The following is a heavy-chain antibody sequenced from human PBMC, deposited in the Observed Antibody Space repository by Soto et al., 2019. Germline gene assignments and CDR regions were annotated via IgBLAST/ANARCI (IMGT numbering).Heavy chain of an antibody. CDR3: ARGRCSATYCYSTFDS. Sequence: SETLSLTCAVYGGSFSGYDWSWIRQPPGKGLEWIGEINHSGSTNYNPSLKSRVTMSADTSKGQFSLKLSAVTAADTAVYYCARGRCSATYCYSTFDSWGQGTLVTVSS. J-gene: IGHJ4*02. V-gene: IGHV4-34*01. CDR2: INHSGST. CDR1: GGSFSGYD. D-gene: IGHD2-15*01.